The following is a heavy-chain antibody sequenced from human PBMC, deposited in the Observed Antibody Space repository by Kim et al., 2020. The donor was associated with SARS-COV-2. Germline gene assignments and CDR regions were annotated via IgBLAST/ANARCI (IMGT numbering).Heavy chain of an antibody. Sequence: SETLSLTCTVSGGSISSYYWSWIRQPPGTGLEWIGYIYYSGSTNYNPSLKSRVTISVDTSKNQFSLKLSSVTAAATAVYYWARDHREWLQYTANWYFDLWGRGTLVTVSS. CDR3: ARDHREWLQYTANWYFDL. D-gene: IGHD3-3*01. J-gene: IGHJ2*01. CDR2: IYYSGST. V-gene: IGHV4-59*01. CDR1: GGSISSYY.